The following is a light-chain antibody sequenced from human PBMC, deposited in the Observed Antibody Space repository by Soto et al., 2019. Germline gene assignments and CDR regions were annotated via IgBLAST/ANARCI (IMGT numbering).Light chain of an antibody. CDR3: QSYDSSLSGWV. CDR1: SSDIGSYNY. J-gene: IGLJ3*02. CDR2: DVS. Sequence: QSVLTQPASVSGSPGQSITISCTGTSSDIGSYNYVSWFQQHPGKAPKLMTYDVSNRPSGVSNRFSGSKSGNTASLTISGLQDEEEADYYCQSYDSSLSGWVFGGGTKLTVL. V-gene: IGLV2-14*03.